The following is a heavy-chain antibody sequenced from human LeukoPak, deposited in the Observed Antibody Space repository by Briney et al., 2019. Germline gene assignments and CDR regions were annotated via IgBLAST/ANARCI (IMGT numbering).Heavy chain of an antibody. D-gene: IGHD1-26*01. V-gene: IGHV3-48*01. J-gene: IGHJ4*02. CDR2: IGTRDTAM. CDR1: GFTFTTYV. CDR3: AKNMVGSTPIHQY. Sequence: GGSLRLSCAASGFTFTTYVMNWVRQPPGRGLEWISYIGTRDTAMYYADSVKGRFTISRDNSKNTLFLQMSSLRAEDTAVYYCAKNMVGSTPIHQYWGQGTLVTVSS.